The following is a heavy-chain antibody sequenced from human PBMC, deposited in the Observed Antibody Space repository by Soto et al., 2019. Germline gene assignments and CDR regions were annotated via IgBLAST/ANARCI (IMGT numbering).Heavy chain of an antibody. D-gene: IGHD6-6*01. Sequence: EVQLLESGGGLVQPGGSLRLSCAASGFTFSNYAMNWVRQAPGKGLERVSDISDRGGSTYYADSVKARFIISRDNSKNTLYLQMNSLRAEDTVVYYCAKGREYSSSGLGYWGQGTGVTVPS. CDR2: ISDRGGST. CDR3: AKGREYSSSGLGY. V-gene: IGHV3-23*01. CDR1: GFTFSNYA. J-gene: IGHJ4*02.